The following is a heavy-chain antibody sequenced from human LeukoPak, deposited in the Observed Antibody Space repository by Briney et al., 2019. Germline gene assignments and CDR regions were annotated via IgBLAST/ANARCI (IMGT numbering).Heavy chain of an antibody. V-gene: IGHV4-30-2*01. CDR2: IYHSGST. J-gene: IGHJ4*02. D-gene: IGHD7-27*01. Sequence: SETLSLTCTVSGGSISSGGYYWSWIRQPPGKGLEWIGYIYHSGSTYYNPSLKSRVTISVDRSKNQFSLKLSSVTAADTAVYYCARAYPGALYYFDYWGQGTLVTVSS. CDR3: ARAYPGALYYFDY. CDR1: GGSISSGGYY.